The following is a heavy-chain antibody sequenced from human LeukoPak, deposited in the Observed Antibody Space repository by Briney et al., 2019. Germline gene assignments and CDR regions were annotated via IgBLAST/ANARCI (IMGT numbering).Heavy chain of an antibody. J-gene: IGHJ6*02. CDR1: GYTFTSYD. CDR3: AGITMVRGVIDPDYYYGMDV. D-gene: IGHD3-10*01. CDR2: MNPNSGNT. Sequence: GASVKVSCKASGYTFTSYDINWVRQATGQGLEWRGWMNPNSGNTGYAQKFQGRVTMARNTSISTAYMELSSLRSEDTAVYYCAGITMVRGVIDPDYYYGMDVWGQGTTVTVSS. V-gene: IGHV1-8*01.